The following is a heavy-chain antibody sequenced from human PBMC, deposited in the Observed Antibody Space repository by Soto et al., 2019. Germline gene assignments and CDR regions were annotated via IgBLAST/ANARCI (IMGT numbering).Heavy chain of an antibody. D-gene: IGHD5-12*01. CDR2: IKGDGSET. V-gene: IGHV3-74*01. CDR3: LRGNCGYGNLDY. J-gene: IGHJ4*02. CDR1: GFTFSSYW. Sequence: PGGSLRLSCAASGFTFSSYWMHWVRQAPGKGLEWVSRIKGDGSETNYAESVKGRVTISRDNAKNTLYLQLNSLRAEDTAVYYCLRGNCGYGNLDYWGQGTRVTVSS.